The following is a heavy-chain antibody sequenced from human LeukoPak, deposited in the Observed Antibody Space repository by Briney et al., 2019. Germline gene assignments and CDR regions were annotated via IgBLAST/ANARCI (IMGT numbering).Heavy chain of an antibody. V-gene: IGHV4-39*07. CDR3: ARDSGTTGEVKFDP. J-gene: IGHJ5*02. CDR1: GGSISNSPYY. Sequence: SETLSLTCTVSGGSISNSPYYWAWIRQSPGKGLEWIGSIFYTGRTYYNPSLESQVSISVDTSKNHLSLTLTSVTAADTAVYYCARDSGTTGEVKFDPWGQGTLVTVSS. D-gene: IGHD3-10*01. CDR2: IFYTGRT.